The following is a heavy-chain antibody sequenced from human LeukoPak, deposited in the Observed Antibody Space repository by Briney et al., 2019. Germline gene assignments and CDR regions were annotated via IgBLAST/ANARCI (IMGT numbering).Heavy chain of an antibody. V-gene: IGHV3-53*01. Sequence: GGSLRLSCAVAGSTVTSNHVHWVRQAPGKGLEVVSIVYIPGQTYYTDSVRGRFGIFRDNSKNTVDLQMTSLRVDDTAVYYCAASRAAGGKTDYWGQGTLVTVSA. J-gene: IGHJ4*02. CDR1: GSTVTSNH. D-gene: IGHD3-16*01. CDR3: AASRAAGGKTDY. CDR2: VYIPGQT.